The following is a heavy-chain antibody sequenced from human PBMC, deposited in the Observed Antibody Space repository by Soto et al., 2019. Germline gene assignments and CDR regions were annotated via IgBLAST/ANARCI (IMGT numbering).Heavy chain of an antibody. J-gene: IGHJ5*02. CDR1: GGTFSSYA. CDR3: ARDGRIAAAGSNWFDP. D-gene: IGHD6-13*01. CDR2: IIPIFGTA. V-gene: IGHV1-69*13. Sequence: ASVKVSCKASGGTFSSYAISWVRQAPGQGLEWMGGIIPIFGTANYAQKFQGRVTITADESTSTAYMELSSLRSEDTAVYYCARDGRIAAAGSNWFDPWAQGTLVTV.